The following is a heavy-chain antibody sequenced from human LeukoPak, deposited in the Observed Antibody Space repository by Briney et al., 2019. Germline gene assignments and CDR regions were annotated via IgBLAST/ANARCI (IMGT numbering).Heavy chain of an antibody. CDR1: GLTFSSNE. J-gene: IGHJ4*02. CDR2: ISSSGSTI. Sequence: GGSLRLSCAASGLTFSSNEMNWVRQAPGKGLEWVSYISSSGSTIFYTDSVKGRFTISRDNAKNSLYLQMNSLRAEDTAVYYCARGPRIAAAGTGYWGQGTLVTVSP. D-gene: IGHD6-13*01. CDR3: ARGPRIAAAGTGY. V-gene: IGHV3-48*03.